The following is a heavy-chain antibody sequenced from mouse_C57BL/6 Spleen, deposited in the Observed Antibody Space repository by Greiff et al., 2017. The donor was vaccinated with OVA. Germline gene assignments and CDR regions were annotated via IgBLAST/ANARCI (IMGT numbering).Heavy chain of an antibody. D-gene: IGHD2-1*01. J-gene: IGHJ1*03. CDR3: ASRGNYGYFDV. V-gene: IGHV1-82*01. CDR2: IYPGDGDT. CDR1: GYAFSSSW. Sequence: VQVVESGPELVKPGASVKISCKASGYAFSSSWMNWVKQRPGKGLEWIGRIYPGDGDTNYNGKFKGKATLTADKSSSTAYMQLSSLTSEDSAVYFCASRGNYGYFDVWGTGTTVTVSS.